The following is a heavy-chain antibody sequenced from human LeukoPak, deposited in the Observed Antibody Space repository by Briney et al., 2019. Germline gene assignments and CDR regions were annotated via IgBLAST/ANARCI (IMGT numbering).Heavy chain of an antibody. CDR2: ISSGGTTT. Sequence: PGGSLRLSCTASGFPFSDFYMAWIRQSPGKGLECIAYISSGGTTTSYAESVRGRFTISRDNAENSLYLQMNSLRAEDTAVYYCARAKADVGWLYAFDIWGQGTMVTVSS. D-gene: IGHD3-22*01. CDR1: GFPFSDFY. CDR3: ARAKADVGWLYAFDI. V-gene: IGHV3-11*04. J-gene: IGHJ3*02.